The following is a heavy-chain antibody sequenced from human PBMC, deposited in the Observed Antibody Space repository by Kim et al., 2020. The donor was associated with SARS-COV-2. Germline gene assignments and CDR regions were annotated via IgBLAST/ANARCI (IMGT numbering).Heavy chain of an antibody. CDR3: TTHGVDTAMVFDYYGMDV. D-gene: IGHD5-18*01. Sequence: GGSLRLSCAASGFTFSNAWMSWVRQAPGKGLEWVGRIKSKTDGGTTDYAAPVKGRFTISRDDSKNTLYLQMNSLKTEDTAVYYCTTHGVDTAMVFDYYGMDVWGQGTTVTVSS. V-gene: IGHV3-15*01. CDR1: GFTFSNAW. J-gene: IGHJ6*02. CDR2: IKSKTDGGTT.